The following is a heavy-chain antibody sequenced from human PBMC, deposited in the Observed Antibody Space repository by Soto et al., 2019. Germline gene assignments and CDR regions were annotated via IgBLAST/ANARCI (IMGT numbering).Heavy chain of an antibody. CDR3: ARGVHWSLKASDY. Sequence: EVQLLESGGGLIQPGGSLRLSCAVSGFTFSSYAMSWVRQAPGQGLEWVSAISGSGGSTYYAGSVKGRFTTSRDNSKNTLYLQVNGLRGEDAAVYYCARGVHWSLKASDYWGQGTLVTVSS. D-gene: IGHD3-3*01. CDR1: GFTFSSYA. CDR2: ISGSGGST. J-gene: IGHJ4*02. V-gene: IGHV3-23*01.